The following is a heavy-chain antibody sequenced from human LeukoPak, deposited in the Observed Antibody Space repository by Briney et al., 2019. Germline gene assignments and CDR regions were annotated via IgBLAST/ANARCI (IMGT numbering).Heavy chain of an antibody. CDR1: GYTFTSYA. CDR2: INAGNGNT. Sequence: ASVKVSCKASGYTFTSYAMHWVRQAPGQRLEWMGRINAGNGNTKYSQKFQGRVTITRDTSASTAYMELSSLRSEDTAVYYCARDRPYCSSTSCYLNWFDPWGQGTLVTVSS. V-gene: IGHV1-3*01. J-gene: IGHJ5*02. D-gene: IGHD2-2*01. CDR3: ARDRPYCSSTSCYLNWFDP.